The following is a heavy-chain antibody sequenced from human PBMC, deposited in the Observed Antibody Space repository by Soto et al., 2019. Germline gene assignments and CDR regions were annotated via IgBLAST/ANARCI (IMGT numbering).Heavy chain of an antibody. D-gene: IGHD5-18*01. V-gene: IGHV3-23*01. CDR2: ISGSGGST. J-gene: IGHJ6*02. CDR3: AKTLPTAMVDYYYYYYGMDV. Sequence: GSLRLSCAASGCTFSSYAMSWVRQAPGKGLEWVSAISGSGGSTYYADSVKGRFTISRDNSKNTLYLQMNSLRAEDTAVYYCAKTLPTAMVDYYYYYYGMDVWGQGTTVTVSS. CDR1: GCTFSSYA.